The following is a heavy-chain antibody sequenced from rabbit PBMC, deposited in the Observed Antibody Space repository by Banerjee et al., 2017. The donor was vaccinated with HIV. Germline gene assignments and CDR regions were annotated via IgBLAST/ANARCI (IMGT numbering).Heavy chain of an antibody. CDR1: GFSFSSNYW. Sequence: QEQLEESGGGLVKPEGSLTLTCTASGFSFSSNYWICWARQAPGKGLEWIACINGGDGNSYYASWARGRFTISIASSTTVTLQMTSLTAADTATYFCARDGSTYWWAFNLWGPGTLVTVS. V-gene: IGHV1S45*01. CDR3: ARDGSTYWWAFNL. D-gene: IGHD8-1*01. CDR2: INGGDGNS. J-gene: IGHJ4*01.